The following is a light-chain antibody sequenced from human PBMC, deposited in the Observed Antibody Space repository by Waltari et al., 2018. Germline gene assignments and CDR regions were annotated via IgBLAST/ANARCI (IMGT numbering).Light chain of an antibody. V-gene: IGLV3-25*03. CDR3: QSADTSGSWV. J-gene: IGLJ3*02. CDR1: AFPKDA. CDR2: NDT. Sequence: SYELTQPPSVSVSPGPTARITSSGDAFPKDAAQGYQQKPGQVPVLVMYNDTERPSGIPERFSGSTSGTTVTLTIGGVQAEDEADYYCQSADTSGSWVFGGGTKLAVL.